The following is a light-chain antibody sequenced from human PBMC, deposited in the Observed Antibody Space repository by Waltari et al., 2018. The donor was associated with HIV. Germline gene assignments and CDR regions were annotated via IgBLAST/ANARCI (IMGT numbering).Light chain of an antibody. CDR1: SIRSYY. V-gene: IGLV3-19*01. Sequence: SSELTQDPSVSVALGQTVKITCQGDSIRSYYASWYQQKPGQAPVLVIYARNNRPSGIPDRFSGSSSGDTASLTSTGAQADDEAAYYCTSRDSSVNPLQVIFGGGTKVTVL. CDR2: ARN. J-gene: IGLJ2*01. CDR3: TSRDSSVNPLQVI.